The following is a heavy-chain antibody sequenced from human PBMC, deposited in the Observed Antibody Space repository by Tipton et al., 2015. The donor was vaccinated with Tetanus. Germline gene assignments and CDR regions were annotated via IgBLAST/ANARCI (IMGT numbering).Heavy chain of an antibody. CDR1: GGSLSHYY. CDR3: AKITVAHTNEFDY. D-gene: IGHD1-14*01. V-gene: IGHV4-34*01. Sequence: TLSLTSAVYGGSLSHYYWSWIRQPPGKGLEWIGEINHSGSTNYNPSLKSRVIISIDTSKNQFSLKLSSVTAADTAVYYCAKITVAHTNEFDYWGQGTLVTVSS. J-gene: IGHJ4*02. CDR2: INHSGST.